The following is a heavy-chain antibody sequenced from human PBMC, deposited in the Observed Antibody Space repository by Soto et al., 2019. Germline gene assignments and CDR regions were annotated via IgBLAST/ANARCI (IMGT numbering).Heavy chain of an antibody. CDR2: ISSSSSYI. J-gene: IGHJ4*02. D-gene: IGHD5-12*01. Sequence: PGGSLRLSCAASGFTFSSYSMNWVRQAPGKGLEWVSSISSSSSYIYYADSVKGRFTISRDNAKNSLYLQMNSLRAGDTAVYYCSLSSSGYDIPNDYWGQGTLVTVSS. CDR3: SLSSSGYDIPNDY. V-gene: IGHV3-21*01. CDR1: GFTFSSYS.